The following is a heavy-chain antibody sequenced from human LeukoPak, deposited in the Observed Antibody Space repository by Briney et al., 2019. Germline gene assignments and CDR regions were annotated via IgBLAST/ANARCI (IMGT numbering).Heavy chain of an antibody. J-gene: IGHJ4*02. V-gene: IGHV3-13*01. D-gene: IGHD5-18*01. CDR2: IGTAGDT. CDR3: ARGGFGYSYGHSYFDY. Sequence: GGSLRLSCAASGITFSSYDMHWVRQATGKGLEWVSAIGTAGDTYYPGSVKGRFTTSRENAKNSLYLQMNSLRAGDTAVYYCARGGFGYSYGHSYFDYWGQGTLVTVSS. CDR1: GITFSSYD.